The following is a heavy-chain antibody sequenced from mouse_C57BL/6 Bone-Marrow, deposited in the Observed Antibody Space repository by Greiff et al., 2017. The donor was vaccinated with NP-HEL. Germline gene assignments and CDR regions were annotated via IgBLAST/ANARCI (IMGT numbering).Heavy chain of an antibody. CDR3: ARCGLYGNYERSCYAMDY. J-gene: IGHJ4*01. V-gene: IGHV1-69*01. CDR2: IDPSDSYT. Sequence: QVHVKQPGAELVMPGASVKLSCKASGYTFTSYWMHWVKQRPGQGLEWIGEIDPSDSYTNYNQKFKGKSTLTVDKSSSTAYMQLSSLTSEDSAVYYCARCGLYGNYERSCYAMDYWGQGTSVTVSS. D-gene: IGHD2-1*01. CDR1: GYTFTSYW.